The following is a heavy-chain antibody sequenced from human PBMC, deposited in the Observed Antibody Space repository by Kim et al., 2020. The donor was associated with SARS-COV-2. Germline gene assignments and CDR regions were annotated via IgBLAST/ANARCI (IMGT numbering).Heavy chain of an antibody. CDR2: IIPIFGTA. Sequence: SVKVSCKASGGTFSSYAISWVRQAPGQGLEWMGGIIPIFGTANYAQKFQGRVTITADESTSTAYMELSSLRSEDTAVYYCARPSGQSSSWGYDWFDPWGQGTLVTVSS. D-gene: IGHD6-13*01. CDR1: GGTFSSYA. V-gene: IGHV1-69*13. CDR3: ARPSGQSSSWGYDWFDP. J-gene: IGHJ5*02.